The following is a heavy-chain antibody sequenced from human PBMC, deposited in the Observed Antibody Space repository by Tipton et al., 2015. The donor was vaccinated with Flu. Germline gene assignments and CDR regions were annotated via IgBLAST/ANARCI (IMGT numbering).Heavy chain of an antibody. J-gene: IGHJ3*02. CDR2: INPNTGGT. CDR1: GYTFTGYY. D-gene: IGHD4/OR15-4a*01. Sequence: QLVQSGAEVKKPGASVKVSCKASGYTFTGYYVLWVRQAPGQGLECVGRINPNTGGTNYAQKFRGRVTMTRDTAISTAYMEVTGLTYDDTAVYYCARGADDSGDAFDIWGQGTMVTVSS. CDR3: ARGADDSGDAFDI. V-gene: IGHV1-2*06.